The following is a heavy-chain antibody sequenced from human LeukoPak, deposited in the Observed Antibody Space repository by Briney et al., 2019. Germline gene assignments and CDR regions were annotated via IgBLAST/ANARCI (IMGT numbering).Heavy chain of an antibody. J-gene: IGHJ4*02. V-gene: IGHV1-2*02. CDR1: GYTFTGYY. CDR3: ARSPLWFGELYSDY. CDR2: INPNSGGT. D-gene: IGHD3-10*01. Sequence: ASVKVSCKASGYTFTGYYMPWVRQAPGQGLEWMGWINPNSGGTNYAQKFQGRVTMTRDTSISTAYMELSRLRSDDTAVYYCARSPLWFGELYSDYWGQGTLVTVSS.